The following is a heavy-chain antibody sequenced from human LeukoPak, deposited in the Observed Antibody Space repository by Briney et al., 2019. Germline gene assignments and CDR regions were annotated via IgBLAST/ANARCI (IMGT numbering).Heavy chain of an antibody. J-gene: IGHJ4*02. D-gene: IGHD2-15*01. V-gene: IGHV4-34*01. CDR2: INHSGST. Sequence: SETLSLTCAVYGGSFSGYYWSWIRQPPGKGLEWIGEINHSGSTNYNPSLKSRVTLSVDTSKNQLSLKVSSVTAADTAVYYCARLSRGVVADYWGQGTLVTVSS. CDR3: ARLSRGVVADY. CDR1: GGSFSGYY.